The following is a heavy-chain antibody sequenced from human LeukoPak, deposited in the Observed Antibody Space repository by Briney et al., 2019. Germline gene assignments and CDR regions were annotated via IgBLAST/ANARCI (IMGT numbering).Heavy chain of an antibody. D-gene: IGHD3-3*01. J-gene: IGHJ5*02. CDR3: ARASDFWSGHNWFDP. CDR2: IYYSGST. Sequence: PSETLSLTCTVSGGSISSGGYYWSWIRQHPGKGLEWIGYIYYSGSTYYNPSLKSRVTISVDTSKNHFSLTLSSVTAADTAVYSCARASDFWSGHNWFDPWGQGTLVTVSS. CDR1: GGSISSGGYY. V-gene: IGHV4-31*03.